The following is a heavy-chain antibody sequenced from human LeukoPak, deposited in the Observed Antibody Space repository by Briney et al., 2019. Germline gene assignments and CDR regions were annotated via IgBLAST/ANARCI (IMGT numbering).Heavy chain of an antibody. V-gene: IGHV4-34*01. CDR2: INHSGST. D-gene: IGHD2-15*01. CDR3: ARGNFRYCSGGSCYSLMVYYYYYMDV. Sequence: SETLSLTCAVYGGSVSGYYWSWIRQPPGQGLEWIGEINHSGSTNYNPSLKSQVTISVDTSKNQFSLKLSSVTAADTAVYYCARGNFRYCSGGSCYSLMVYYYYYMDVWGKGTMVTVSS. CDR1: GGSVSGYY. J-gene: IGHJ6*03.